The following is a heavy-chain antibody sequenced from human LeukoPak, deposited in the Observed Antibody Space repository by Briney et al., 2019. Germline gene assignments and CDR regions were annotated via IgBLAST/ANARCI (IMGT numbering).Heavy chain of an antibody. CDR2: IYYSGST. V-gene: IGHV4-39*01. D-gene: IGHD2-15*01. J-gene: IGHJ4*02. Sequence: PSETLSLTCTVSGGSISSGSYYWGWIRQPPGKGLEWIGSIYYSGSTYYNPSLKSRVTISVDTSKNQFSPKLSSVTAADTAVYYCASEVGYCSGGSCYYFDYWGQGTLVTVSS. CDR1: GGSISSGSYY. CDR3: ASEVGYCSGGSCYYFDY.